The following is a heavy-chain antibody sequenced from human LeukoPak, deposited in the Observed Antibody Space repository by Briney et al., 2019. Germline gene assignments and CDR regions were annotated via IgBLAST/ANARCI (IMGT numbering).Heavy chain of an antibody. CDR3: ARFSYYYDSSGYYLGNWFDP. D-gene: IGHD3-22*01. J-gene: IGHJ5*02. CDR1: GGTFSSYV. Sequence: SVKVSCKASGGTFSSYVISSVRPAPGQGLAWMGGIIPLFGTANYAQKFQGRVAITTDESTSTAYMELSSLRSEDTAVYYCARFSYYYDSSGYYLGNWFDPWGQGTLVTVSS. V-gene: IGHV1-69*05. CDR2: IIPLFGTA.